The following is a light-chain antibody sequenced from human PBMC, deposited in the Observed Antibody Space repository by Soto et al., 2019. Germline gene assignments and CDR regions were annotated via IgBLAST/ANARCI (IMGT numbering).Light chain of an antibody. CDR1: QSISYW. Sequence: DIQMTQSPSALSASVGDRVTITCRASQSISYWLAWYQQKPGKAPNLLIYDASDLQSGVPSRFSGSGSGTEFTLTISSLQPDDFATYYCQQYDSYSQPSGQGTKVDIK. V-gene: IGKV1-5*01. J-gene: IGKJ1*01. CDR2: DAS. CDR3: QQYDSYSQP.